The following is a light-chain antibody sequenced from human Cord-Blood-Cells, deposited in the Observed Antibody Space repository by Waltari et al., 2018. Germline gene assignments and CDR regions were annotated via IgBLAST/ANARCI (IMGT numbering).Light chain of an antibody. V-gene: IGLV2-8*01. CDR3: SSYAGSNNLYV. J-gene: IGLJ1*01. CDR2: EVS. CDR1: SSDVGGYNY. Sequence: QSALTQPPSASGSPGQSVTISCTGTSSDVGGYNYFSWYQQHPGKAPKLMIYEVSKRPSGVTDRFSGSKSGNTASLTVSGLQAEDEADYYCSSYAGSNNLYVFGTGTKVTVL.